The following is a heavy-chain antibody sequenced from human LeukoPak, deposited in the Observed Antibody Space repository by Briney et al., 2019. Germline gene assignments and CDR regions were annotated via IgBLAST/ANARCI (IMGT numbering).Heavy chain of an antibody. CDR2: IYYSGST. J-gene: IGHJ4*02. Sequence: PSETLSLTCAVYGGSFSGYYWGRIRQPPGKGLEWIGSIYYSGSTYYNPSLKSRVTISVDTSKNQFSLKLSSVTAADTAVYYCARTYYYDSSGYGGADYYFDYWGQGTLVTVSS. CDR3: ARTYYYDSSGYGGADYYFDY. V-gene: IGHV4-34*01. D-gene: IGHD3-22*01. CDR1: GGSFSGYY.